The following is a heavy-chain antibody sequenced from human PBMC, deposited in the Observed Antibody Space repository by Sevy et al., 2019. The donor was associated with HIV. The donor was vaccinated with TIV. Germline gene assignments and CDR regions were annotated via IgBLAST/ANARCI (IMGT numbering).Heavy chain of an antibody. CDR3: ARRGDNNWFDP. V-gene: IGHV4-39*01. J-gene: IGHJ5*02. CDR2: ISYTGST. Sequence: SETLSLTCTVSGVSISGGAYYWGWIRQPPGKGLEWIGSISYTGSTYYNPSLKSRVTISVDTSKNQFSLKLTSVTAAHTAVYYCARRGDNNWFDPWGQGTLVTVSS. CDR1: GVSISGGAYY. D-gene: IGHD2-15*01.